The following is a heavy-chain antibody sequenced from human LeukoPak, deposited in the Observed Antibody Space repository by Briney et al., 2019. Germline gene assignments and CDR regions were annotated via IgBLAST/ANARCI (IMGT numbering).Heavy chain of an antibody. D-gene: IGHD4-23*01. Sequence: ASVKVSCKASGYTFTSYYMHWVRQAPGQGLEWMGIINPSGGSTIYAQKFQGRVTMTEDTSTDTAYMELSSLRSEDTAVYYCATRMGSDAFDIWGQGTMVTVSS. CDR2: INPSGGST. J-gene: IGHJ3*02. CDR1: GYTFTSYY. CDR3: ATRMGSDAFDI. V-gene: IGHV1-46*01.